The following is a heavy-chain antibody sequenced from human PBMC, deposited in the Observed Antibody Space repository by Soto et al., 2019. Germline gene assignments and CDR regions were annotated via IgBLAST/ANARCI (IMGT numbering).Heavy chain of an antibody. D-gene: IGHD3-3*02. Sequence: PGGSLRLYCAASGFTFSGCGMNWIRQAPGKGLEWVSYISTSSSTIYADSVKGRFTISRDNAKKSLYLQMNSLRAEDSFVYYCATDPTAFSDARNDHCGHGT. J-gene: IGHJ4*01. V-gene: IGHV3-48*01. CDR2: ISTSSSTI. CDR1: GFTFSGCG. CDR3: ATDPTAFSDARNDH.